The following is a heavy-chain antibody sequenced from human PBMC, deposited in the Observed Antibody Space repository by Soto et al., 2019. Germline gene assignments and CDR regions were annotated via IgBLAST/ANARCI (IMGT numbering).Heavy chain of an antibody. D-gene: IGHD1-26*01. Sequence: QVQLVEAGGGLVKPGGSLRLSCAASGFTFSDYYMNWIRQAPGKGLEWLSSSDGSSAYTNYADSVKGRFTISRDNAKNSLFLQLTSLRDEDTAVYYCARAVGTYYGMDVWGQGTTVTVSS. CDR3: ARAVGTYYGMDV. J-gene: IGHJ6*02. CDR1: GFTFSDYY. V-gene: IGHV3-11*06. CDR2: SDGSSAYT.